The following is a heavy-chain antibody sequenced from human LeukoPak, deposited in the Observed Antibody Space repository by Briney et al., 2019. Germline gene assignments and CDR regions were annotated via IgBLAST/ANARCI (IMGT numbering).Heavy chain of an antibody. CDR3: ASFSSSWYRGHDAFDI. D-gene: IGHD6-13*01. J-gene: IGHJ3*02. Sequence: ASVKVSCKASGYTFTSYGISWVRQAPGQGLEWMGWISAYNGNTNYAQKLQGRVTMTTDTSTSTAYTELRSLRSDDTAVYYCASFSSSWYRGHDAFDIWGQGTMVTVSS. CDR2: ISAYNGNT. V-gene: IGHV1-18*01. CDR1: GYTFTSYG.